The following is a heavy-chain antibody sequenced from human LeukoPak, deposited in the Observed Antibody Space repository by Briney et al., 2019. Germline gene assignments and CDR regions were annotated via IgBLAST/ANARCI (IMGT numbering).Heavy chain of an antibody. CDR1: GGTFSSYA. Sequence: SVKVSCKASGGTFSSYAISWVRQAPGQGLEWMGGIIPIFGTANYAQKFQGRVTITTDESTSTAYMEPSSLRSEDTAVYYCARGGSGWPTYFDYWGQGTLVTVSS. V-gene: IGHV1-69*05. J-gene: IGHJ4*02. D-gene: IGHD6-19*01. CDR2: IIPIFGTA. CDR3: ARGGSGWPTYFDY.